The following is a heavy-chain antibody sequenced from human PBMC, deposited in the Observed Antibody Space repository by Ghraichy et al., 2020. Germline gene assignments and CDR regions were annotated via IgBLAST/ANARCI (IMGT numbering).Heavy chain of an antibody. CDR2: ISGRGGST. Sequence: GGSLRLSCAASGFTFSSYAMSWVRQAPGKGLEWVSGISGRGGSTYYADSVKGRFTISRDNAKNTLYLQMNSLRAEDTAVYYCAKDITDYGDFPSYFDYWGQGTLVTVSS. V-gene: IGHV3-23*01. D-gene: IGHD4-17*01. J-gene: IGHJ4*02. CDR1: GFTFSSYA. CDR3: AKDITDYGDFPSYFDY.